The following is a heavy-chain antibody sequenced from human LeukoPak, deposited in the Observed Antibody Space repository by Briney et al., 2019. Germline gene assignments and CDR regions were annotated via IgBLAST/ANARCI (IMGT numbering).Heavy chain of an antibody. D-gene: IGHD6-19*01. J-gene: IGHJ4*02. V-gene: IGHV3-7*01. CDR2: IKQDGSEK. Sequence: GGSLRFSCAASGFTFSSYWMSWVRQAPGKGLEWVANIKQDGSEKYYVDSVKGRFTISRDNAKNSLYLQMNSLRAEDTAVYYCARDGLFRAVAGFGIDYWGQGTLVTVSS. CDR1: GFTFSSYW. CDR3: ARDGLFRAVAGFGIDY.